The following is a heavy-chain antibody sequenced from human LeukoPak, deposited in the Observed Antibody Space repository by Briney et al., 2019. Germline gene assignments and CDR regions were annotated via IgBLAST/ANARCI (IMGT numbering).Heavy chain of an antibody. CDR3: ASDPSSSDNFFDF. D-gene: IGHD6-6*01. Sequence: ASVKVSCKASGFTFSDYYIHWVRQAPGQGLDYMGHINLNSGGTFYVQKFQGRVTMTRDTSISTAYMDLSRLTSDDTAVYFCASDPSSSDNFFDFWGQGTLVTVSS. V-gene: IGHV1-2*06. J-gene: IGHJ4*02. CDR1: GFTFSDYY. CDR2: INLNSGGT.